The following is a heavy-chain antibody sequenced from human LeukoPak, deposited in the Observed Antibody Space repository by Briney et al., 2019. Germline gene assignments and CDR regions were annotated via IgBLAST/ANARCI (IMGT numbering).Heavy chain of an antibody. Sequence: ASVKVSCKASGYTFTSYDINWVRQATGQGLEWMGWMNPNSGNTGYAQKFQGRVTITRNTSISTAYMELSSLRSEDTAVYYCARGLRNYDILTGYYGRRFDPWGQGTLVTVSS. V-gene: IGHV1-8*03. D-gene: IGHD3-9*01. CDR1: GYTFTSYD. CDR2: MNPNSGNT. CDR3: ARGLRNYDILTGYYGRRFDP. J-gene: IGHJ5*02.